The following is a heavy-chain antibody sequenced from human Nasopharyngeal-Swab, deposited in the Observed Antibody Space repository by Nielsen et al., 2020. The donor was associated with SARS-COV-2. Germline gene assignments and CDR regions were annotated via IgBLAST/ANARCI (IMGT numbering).Heavy chain of an antibody. CDR1: GFTFSSYA. CDR3: AKDTSPPPYGDHLTVDAFDI. CDR2: ISGSGGST. Sequence: GESLKISCAASGFTFSSYAMSWVRQAPGKGLEWVSAISGSGGSTYYAASVKGRFTIYRDNSKNTLYLQMNSLRAEDTAVYYCAKDTSPPPYGDHLTVDAFDIWGQGTMVTVSS. V-gene: IGHV3-23*01. J-gene: IGHJ3*02. D-gene: IGHD4-17*01.